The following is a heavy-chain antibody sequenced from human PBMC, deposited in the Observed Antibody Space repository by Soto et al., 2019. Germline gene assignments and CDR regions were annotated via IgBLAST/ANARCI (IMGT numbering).Heavy chain of an antibody. D-gene: IGHD3-22*01. V-gene: IGHV3-23*01. CDR2: ISGSGGST. Sequence: EVQLLESGGGLVQPGGSLRLSCAASGFTFSSYAMSWVRQAPGKGLEWVSAISGSGGSTYYADSVKGRFTISRDNSKNTLYLQMNSLRAEDTAVYYCAKDRPTYYYDSSLSWFDPWGQGTLVTVSS. CDR1: GFTFSSYA. CDR3: AKDRPTYYYDSSLSWFDP. J-gene: IGHJ5*02.